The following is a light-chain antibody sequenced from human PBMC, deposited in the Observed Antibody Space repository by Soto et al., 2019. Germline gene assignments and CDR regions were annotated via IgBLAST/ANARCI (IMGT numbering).Light chain of an antibody. CDR2: GAS. V-gene: IGKV3-15*01. Sequence: ETVMTQSPATLSVSPGERATLSCRASQTVNTFLAWYQQKPGQAPRLLIYGASTRASGVPARFSGSGSGTEFTLSIRSLQFEDFAVYHCQQYSNWPETFGQGTKVDIK. CDR3: QQYSNWPET. J-gene: IGKJ1*01. CDR1: QTVNTF.